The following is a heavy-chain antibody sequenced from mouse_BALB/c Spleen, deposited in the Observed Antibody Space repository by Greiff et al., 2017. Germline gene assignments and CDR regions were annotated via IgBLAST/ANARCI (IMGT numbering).Heavy chain of an antibody. D-gene: IGHD2-1*01. Sequence: EVQLEESGGGLVQPGGSLKLSCAASGFTFSSYDMHWVRQSPEKGLEWVAYISSGSSTNYYADTVKGRSTISRDNPKNTLFLQMTSLRSEDAAMYYCASRNYVACFAYWGQGTLVTVSA. J-gene: IGHJ3*01. CDR2: ISSGSSTN. CDR3: ASRNYVACFAY. V-gene: IGHV5-17*02. CDR1: GFTFSSYD.